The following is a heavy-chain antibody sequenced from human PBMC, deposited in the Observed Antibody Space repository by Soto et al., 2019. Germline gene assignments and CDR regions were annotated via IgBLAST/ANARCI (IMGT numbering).Heavy chain of an antibody. Sequence: SETLSLTCTVSGGSISSSSYYWGWIRQPPGKGLEWIGSIYYSGSTYYNPSLKSRVTISVDTSKNQLSLKLSSVTDADTDVYYSARHDLYSSGWSDFDYWGLGTLVTVSS. J-gene: IGHJ4*02. V-gene: IGHV4-39*01. D-gene: IGHD6-19*01. CDR3: ARHDLYSSGWSDFDY. CDR2: IYYSGST. CDR1: GGSISSSSYY.